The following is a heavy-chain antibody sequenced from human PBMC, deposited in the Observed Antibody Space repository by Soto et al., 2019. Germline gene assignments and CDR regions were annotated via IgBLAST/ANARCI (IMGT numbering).Heavy chain of an antibody. D-gene: IGHD3-22*01. CDR2: IYHSGST. J-gene: IGHJ4*01. CDR1: GGSISSGDYY. Sequence: SETLSLTCTVSGGSISSGDYYWSWIRQPPGKGLEWIGYIYHSGSTYYNPSLKSRVTISVDTSKNHFSLNLSSVTAADTAVYYCAREVGLFYYVSGYYYLSYFDYWGHGTLVSVSS. CDR3: AREVGLFYYVSGYYYLSYFDY. V-gene: IGHV4-30-4*01.